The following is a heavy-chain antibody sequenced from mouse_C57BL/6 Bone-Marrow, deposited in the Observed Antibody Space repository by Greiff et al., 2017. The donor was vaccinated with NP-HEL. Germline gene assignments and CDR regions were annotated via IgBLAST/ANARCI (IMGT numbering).Heavy chain of an antibody. CDR2: ISSGSSTI. Sequence: EVQVVESGGGLVKPGGSLKLSCAASGFTFSDYGMHWVRQAPEKGLEWVAYISSGSSTIYYADTVKGRFTISRDNAKNTLFLQMTRLRSEDTAMYYCARVYYGSSYPYYFDYWGQGTTLTVSS. CDR3: ARVYYGSSYPYYFDY. V-gene: IGHV5-17*01. CDR1: GFTFSDYG. J-gene: IGHJ2*01. D-gene: IGHD1-1*01.